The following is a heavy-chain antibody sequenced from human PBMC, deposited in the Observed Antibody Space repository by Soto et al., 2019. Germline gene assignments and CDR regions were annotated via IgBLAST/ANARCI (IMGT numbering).Heavy chain of an antibody. CDR1: GFTFSSYA. D-gene: IGHD3-10*01. Sequence: SGGSLRLSCAASGFTFSSYAMSWVRQAPGKGLEWVSGISGSGGSTYYADSVKGRFTISRDNSKNTAHLQMNSLRAEDTAVYYCAKDFFGESYFDYWGQGTLVTVSS. J-gene: IGHJ4*02. CDR3: AKDFFGESYFDY. V-gene: IGHV3-23*01. CDR2: ISGSGGST.